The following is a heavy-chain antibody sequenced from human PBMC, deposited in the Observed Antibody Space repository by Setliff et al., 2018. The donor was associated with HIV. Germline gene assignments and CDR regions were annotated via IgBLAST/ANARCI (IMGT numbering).Heavy chain of an antibody. D-gene: IGHD3-16*01. CDR1: GGSFSGDY. CDR3: ARGRLRTVTSLIKKRASYTWLDP. V-gene: IGHV4-34*01. Sequence: NPSETLSLTCAVYGGSFSGDYWVWIRQSPGKGLEWIGDISQTLRTNYDPSLKSRVTISLDKSKNQLSLKLTSVSAADTAVYYCARGRLRTVTSLIKKRASYTWLDPWGQGTLVTVSS. J-gene: IGHJ5*02. CDR2: ISQTLRT.